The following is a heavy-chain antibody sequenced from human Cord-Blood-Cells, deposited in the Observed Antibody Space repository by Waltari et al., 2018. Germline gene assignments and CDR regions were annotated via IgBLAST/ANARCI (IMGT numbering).Heavy chain of an antibody. CDR1: GFTFSSFG. Sequence: QVQLVESGGGVVQAGRFLILSCPASGFTFSSFGMHWVRQAPVKGVEWVAVISYDGSKTYYADSVKGRFTISRDNSKNTLYLQMNSLRAEDTAVYYCAKSSETGDFDYWGQGTLVTVSS. D-gene: IGHD7-27*01. CDR3: AKSSETGDFDY. CDR2: ISYDGSKT. J-gene: IGHJ4*02. V-gene: IGHV3-30*18.